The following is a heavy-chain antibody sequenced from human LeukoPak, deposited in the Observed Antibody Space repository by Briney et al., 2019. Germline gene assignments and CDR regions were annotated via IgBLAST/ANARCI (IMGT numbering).Heavy chain of an antibody. CDR2: ISSSSSTI. CDR3: ARDGLLWFGELANYYYGMDV. CDR1: GFTFSSYS. Sequence: PGGSLRLSCAASGFTFSSYSMNWVRQAPGKGLEWVSYISSSSSTIYYADSVKGRFTISRDNAKNSLYLQMNSPRDEDTAVYYCARDGLLWFGELANYYYGMDVWGQGTTVTVSS. J-gene: IGHJ6*02. D-gene: IGHD3-10*01. V-gene: IGHV3-48*02.